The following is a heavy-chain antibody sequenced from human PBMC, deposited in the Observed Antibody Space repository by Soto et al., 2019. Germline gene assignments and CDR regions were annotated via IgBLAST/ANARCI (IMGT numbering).Heavy chain of an antibody. CDR2: ILATGKT. CDR1: KGSISGGGYS. CDR3: ARAPPGPGARWGV. Sequence: NPWETLSLPCTVSKGSISGGGYSWRWIRQTPGKGLEWIGYILATGKTYYNPTLKTRPTLSIYTAQNQFPLQLTAVTAAVTVVSYCARAPPGPGARWGVRGQGTNVTGSS. D-gene: IGHD3-16*01. V-gene: IGHV4-30-2*01. J-gene: IGHJ6*02.